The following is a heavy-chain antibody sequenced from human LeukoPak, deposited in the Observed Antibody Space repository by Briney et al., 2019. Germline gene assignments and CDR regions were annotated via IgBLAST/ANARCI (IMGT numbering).Heavy chain of an antibody. J-gene: IGHJ2*01. CDR1: GFTFSNYW. V-gene: IGHV3-74*01. CDR3: TRTTTTADWYFDL. Sequence: PGGSLRLSCAVSGFTFSNYWMYWVRQAPGKRLVWVARINSDGSSTTYADSVEGRSTISRDNTKSMLHLQMHSLRVDDSAVYFCTRTTTTADWYFDLWGRGTLVTVSS. CDR2: INSDGSST. D-gene: IGHD1-1*01.